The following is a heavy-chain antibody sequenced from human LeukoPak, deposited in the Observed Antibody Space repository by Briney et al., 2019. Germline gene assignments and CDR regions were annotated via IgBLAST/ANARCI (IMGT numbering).Heavy chain of an antibody. CDR2: ITSGGTT. Sequence: PGASLRLSCGASGFTFSSYAMNWVRQAPGKGLEWVTTITSGGTTYYADSVKGRFTISRDNAKNTLCLQMNTLRTDDTAVYYCAGRDVSSEAGYFFDYWGQGTLVTVSS. J-gene: IGHJ4*02. V-gene: IGHV3-23*01. D-gene: IGHD5-24*01. CDR3: AGRDVSSEAGYFFDY. CDR1: GFTFSSYA.